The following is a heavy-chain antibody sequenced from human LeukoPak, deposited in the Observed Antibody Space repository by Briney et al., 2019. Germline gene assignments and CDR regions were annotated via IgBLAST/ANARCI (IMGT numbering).Heavy chain of an antibody. D-gene: IGHD2-2*01. CDR1: GYTLTDNH. Sequence: GASVKVSCKASGYTLTDNHLYWVRQAPGQGLEWMGWINPNSGGTNYAQKFQGRVTMTRDTSISTAYMELSRLRSDDTAVYYCASGDIVVVPAAPRYYYYYMDVWGKGTTVTVSS. CDR3: ASGDIVVVPAAPRYYYYYMDV. J-gene: IGHJ6*03. V-gene: IGHV1-2*02. CDR2: INPNSGGT.